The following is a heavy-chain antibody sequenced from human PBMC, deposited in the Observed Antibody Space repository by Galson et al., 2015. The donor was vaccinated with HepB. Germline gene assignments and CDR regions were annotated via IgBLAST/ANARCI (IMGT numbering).Heavy chain of an antibody. Sequence: SLRLSCAASGFTFSSYGMHWVRQAPGKGLEWVAVISYDGSNKYYADSVKGRFTISRDNSKNTLYLQMNSLRAEDTAVYYCAKDDEKGPYYYYMDVWGKGTTVTVSS. CDR2: ISYDGSNK. CDR1: GFTFSSYG. V-gene: IGHV3-30*18. J-gene: IGHJ6*03. CDR3: AKDDEKGPYYYYMDV.